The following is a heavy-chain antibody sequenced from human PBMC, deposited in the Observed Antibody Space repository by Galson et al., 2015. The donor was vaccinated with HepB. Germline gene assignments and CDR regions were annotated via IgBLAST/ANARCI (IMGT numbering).Heavy chain of an antibody. CDR1: GFTFSSYV. CDR2: ISGSGGPT. CDR3: AKDRYGSGPRPGNWFDP. V-gene: IGHV3-23*01. Sequence: SLRLSCAASGFTFSSYVMNWVRQAPGKGLEWVSGISGSGGPTYYADSVKGRFTISRDNSKKTLYLQMNSLRVEDTAIYYCAKDRYGSGPRPGNWFDPWGQGTLVTVSS. D-gene: IGHD3-10*01. J-gene: IGHJ5*02.